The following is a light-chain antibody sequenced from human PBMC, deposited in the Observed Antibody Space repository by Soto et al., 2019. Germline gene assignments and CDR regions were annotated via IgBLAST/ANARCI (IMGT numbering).Light chain of an antibody. CDR2: SNN. Sequence: QLVLTQSPSASGTPGQRVTIACSGSSSNIGSNPVSWYQQLPGTAPKLLIHSNNQRPSRVPDRFSGSKSGTSGSLAISGLQSDDEADYSCAAWDERLNDYVFRPGTKLTVL. CDR3: AAWDERLNDYV. J-gene: IGLJ1*01. CDR1: SSNIGSNP. V-gene: IGLV1-44*01.